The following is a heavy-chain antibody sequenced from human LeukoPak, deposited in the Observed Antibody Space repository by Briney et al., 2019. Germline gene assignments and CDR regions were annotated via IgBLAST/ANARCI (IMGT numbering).Heavy chain of an antibody. Sequence: PGGSLRLSCAASGFTFNSYAMNWVRQAPGKGLEWVSGISASAGGTYYADSVKGRFTISRDNSKNTLYLQMSSLRAEDTAIYYCAKDRIAAAGAKGGWFDPWGQGTLVTVSS. J-gene: IGHJ5*02. CDR1: GFTFNSYA. V-gene: IGHV3-23*01. D-gene: IGHD6-13*01. CDR2: ISASAGGT. CDR3: AKDRIAAAGAKGGWFDP.